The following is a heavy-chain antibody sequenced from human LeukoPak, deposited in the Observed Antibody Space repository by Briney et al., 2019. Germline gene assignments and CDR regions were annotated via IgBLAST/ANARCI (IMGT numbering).Heavy chain of an antibody. Sequence: GESLRLSCTVSGFTVSSDSMSWVRQAPGKGLEWVSFIYSGGSTHYSDSVKGRFTISRDNSKNTLYLQMNSLRAEDTAVYYCARRAGAYSHPYDYWGQGTLVTVSS. CDR1: GFTVSSDS. J-gene: IGHJ4*02. CDR3: ARRAGAYSHPYDY. V-gene: IGHV3-53*01. D-gene: IGHD4/OR15-4a*01. CDR2: IYSGGST.